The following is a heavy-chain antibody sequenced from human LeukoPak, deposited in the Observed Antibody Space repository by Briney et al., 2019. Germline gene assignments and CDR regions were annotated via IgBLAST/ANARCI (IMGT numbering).Heavy chain of an antibody. J-gene: IGHJ3*02. CDR3: ARRVEGHAFDI. D-gene: IGHD3-3*01. CDR1: GYNFTDFY. V-gene: IGHV7-4-1*02. Sequence: ASVKVSCKASGYNFTDFYIHWVRQAPGQGLEWMGWINTNTGNPTYAQGFTGRFVFSLDTSVSTTYLQISSLKAEDTAVYYCARRVEGHAFDIWGQGTMVTVSS. CDR2: INTNTGNP.